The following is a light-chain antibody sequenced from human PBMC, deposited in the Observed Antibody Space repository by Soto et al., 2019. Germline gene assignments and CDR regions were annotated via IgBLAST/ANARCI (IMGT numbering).Light chain of an antibody. CDR3: QQSHTTPYT. J-gene: IGKJ5*01. Sequence: DIQMTQSPSSLSASVGDRVAITCRASQSINIYLNWYQQRPGRAPKLLIYAASNLQSGVPSRFSGDGVGTHFTLSISGLTPDDFATYHCQQSHTTPYTFGQGTRLEIK. V-gene: IGKV1-39*01. CDR1: QSINIY. CDR2: AAS.